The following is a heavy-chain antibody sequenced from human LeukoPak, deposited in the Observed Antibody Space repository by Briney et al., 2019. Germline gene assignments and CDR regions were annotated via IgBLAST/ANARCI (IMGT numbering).Heavy chain of an antibody. V-gene: IGHV3-48*04. CDR3: AGGEYSSSTDY. D-gene: IGHD6-6*01. CDR1: GFTLSSYS. J-gene: IGHJ4*02. CDR2: ISSSSSTI. Sequence: SGGSLRLSCAASGFTLSSYSMKWVRQAPGEGGEGVSYISSSSSTIYYADSVKGRFTISRDNAKNSLYLQMNSLRAEDTAVYYCAGGEYSSSTDYWGQGTLVTVSS.